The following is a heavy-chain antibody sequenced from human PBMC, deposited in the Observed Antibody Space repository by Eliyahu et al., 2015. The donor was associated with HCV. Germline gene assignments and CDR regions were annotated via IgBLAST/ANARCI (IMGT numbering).Heavy chain of an antibody. J-gene: IGHJ4*02. CDR2: ISYDGNNK. V-gene: IGHV3-30*03. CDR3: ATGWTGSGWYLSNFDY. D-gene: IGHD6-19*01. Sequence: QVQLVESGGGVVQPGRSLRLSCAASGITFSXYGMHWVRQAPGKGLEGVAVISYDGNNKYYADSVKGRFTISRDNSKNTLFLQMNSLRAEDTAVYYCATGWTGSGWYLSNFDYWGQGTLVTVSS. CDR1: GITFSXYG.